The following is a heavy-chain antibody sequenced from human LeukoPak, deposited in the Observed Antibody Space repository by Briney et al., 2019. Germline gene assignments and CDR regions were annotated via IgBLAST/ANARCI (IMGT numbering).Heavy chain of an antibody. Sequence: PGGSLRLSCAASGFTFSTYWMNWVRQAPGKGLEGVANIKPDGSEKYYVDYVKGRFTISRDNAKNSLYLQMNSLRVEDTAVYYCARDWGHFDSWGPGTLVTVSS. CDR2: IKPDGSEK. D-gene: IGHD7-27*01. CDR3: ARDWGHFDS. J-gene: IGHJ4*02. V-gene: IGHV3-7*01. CDR1: GFTFSTYW.